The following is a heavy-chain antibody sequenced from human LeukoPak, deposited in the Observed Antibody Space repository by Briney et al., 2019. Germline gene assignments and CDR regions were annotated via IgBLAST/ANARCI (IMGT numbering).Heavy chain of an antibody. CDR3: ARDQGYWYFDL. V-gene: IGHV3-74*01. Sequence: GGSLRLSCAASGFTFSRYWIHWVRQAPGKGLEWVSRINPDGSTTTYADSVKGRFTISRDNAKNTVYLQMNSLRAEDTAVYYCARDQGYWYFDLWGRGTLVTVSS. CDR1: GFTFSRYW. J-gene: IGHJ2*01. CDR2: INPDGSTT.